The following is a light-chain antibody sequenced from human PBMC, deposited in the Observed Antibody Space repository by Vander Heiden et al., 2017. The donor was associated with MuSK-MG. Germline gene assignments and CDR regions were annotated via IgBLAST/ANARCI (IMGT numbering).Light chain of an antibody. CDR1: KLGDKY. V-gene: IGLV3-1*01. Sequence: SYELTQPPSVSVSPGQTASNTCSGDKLGDKYACWYQKKPGQSPVLVIYRDSKGPSGIPERFSGSNSGNTATLTISGTQAVDEADYYCQAWDSSTVVFGGGTKLTVL. CDR2: RDS. J-gene: IGLJ2*01. CDR3: QAWDSSTVV.